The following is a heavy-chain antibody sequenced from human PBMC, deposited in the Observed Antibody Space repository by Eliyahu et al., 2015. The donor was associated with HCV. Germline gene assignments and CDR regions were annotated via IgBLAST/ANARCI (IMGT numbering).Heavy chain of an antibody. J-gene: IGHJ5*02. Sequence: QLQLQESGPGLVKPSETLSLTCTVSGGSISSSSYYWGWIRQPPGKGLEWIGSIYYRWGPLPNPSLKSRVTISVDTSKNQFSLKLSSVTAADTAVYYCARHTGTISHYDFWSGYPLAGEWFDPWGQGTLVTVSS. CDR2: IYYRWGP. CDR3: ARHTGTISHYDFWSGYPLAGEWFDP. CDR1: GGSISSSSYY. V-gene: IGHV4-39*01. D-gene: IGHD3-3*01.